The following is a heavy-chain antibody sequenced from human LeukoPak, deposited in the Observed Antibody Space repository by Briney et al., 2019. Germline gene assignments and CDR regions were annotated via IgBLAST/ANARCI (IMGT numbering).Heavy chain of an antibody. V-gene: IGHV3-21*01. J-gene: IGHJ4*02. CDR2: ISSSSSYI. CDR1: GFTFSSYS. Sequence: PGGYLRLSCAASGFTFSSYSMNWVRQAPGKGLEWVSSISSSSSYIYYADSVKGRFTISRDNAKNSLYLQMNSLRAEDTAVYYCAGDPYSSGWLTRGYWGQGTLVTVSS. CDR3: AGDPYSSGWLTRGY. D-gene: IGHD6-19*01.